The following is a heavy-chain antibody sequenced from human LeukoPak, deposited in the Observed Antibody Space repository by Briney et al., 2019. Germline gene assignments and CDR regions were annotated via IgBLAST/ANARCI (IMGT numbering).Heavy chain of an antibody. Sequence: PSETLSLTCTVSGGSISSSSYYWGWIRQPPGKGLEWIGSFYYSGSTYYNPSLKSRVTISVDTSKNQFSLKLSSVTAADTAVYYCARVTRYYGSGSYYDDFDYWGQGTLVTVSS. CDR3: ARVTRYYGSGSYYDDFDY. J-gene: IGHJ4*02. D-gene: IGHD3-10*01. CDR2: FYYSGST. V-gene: IGHV4-39*07. CDR1: GGSISSSSYY.